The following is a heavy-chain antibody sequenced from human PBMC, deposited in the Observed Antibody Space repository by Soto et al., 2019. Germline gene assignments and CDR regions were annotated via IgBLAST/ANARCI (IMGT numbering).Heavy chain of an antibody. CDR1: GFTFRNHA. J-gene: IGHJ6*02. V-gene: IGHV3-30-3*01. CDR2: IAHDGSNA. CDR3: ARGDREDIIVLVGARPGEYGTDI. D-gene: IGHD2-15*01. Sequence: QVQLVESGGGVVQPGGSLRLSCAASGFTFRNHAMHWVRQAPGKGLECLAVIAHDGSNAFYRDSVKGRFTVSRDNSKNTLYLYMNSLRSEDTGVYYCARGDREDIIVLVGARPGEYGTDIWCQGTTVIVSS.